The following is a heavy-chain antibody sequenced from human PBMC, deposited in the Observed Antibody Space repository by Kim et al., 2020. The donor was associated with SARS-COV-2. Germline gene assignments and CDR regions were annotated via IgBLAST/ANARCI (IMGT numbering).Heavy chain of an antibody. CDR1: GGSISNNY. J-gene: IGHJ3*02. V-gene: IGHV4-59*08. D-gene: IGHD2-15*01. CDR3: ARLKFYCSGGSCYLDAFDI. CDR2: IYYTGST. Sequence: SETLSLTCTVSGGSISNNYWSWIRQPPGKGLEWIGNIYYTGSTNYNPSLKSRVTISVDTSKNQFSLKPNSVTATDTAVYYCARLKFYCSGGSCYLDAFDIWGQGTMVTVSS.